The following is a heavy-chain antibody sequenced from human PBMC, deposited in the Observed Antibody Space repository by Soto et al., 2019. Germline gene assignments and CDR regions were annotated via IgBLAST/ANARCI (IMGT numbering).Heavy chain of an antibody. CDR2: VNPKSGNT. D-gene: IGHD2-2*02. CDR3: ARPYCDSTSCYTDWFDP. J-gene: IGHJ5*02. V-gene: IGHV1-8*01. Sequence: QVQLVQSGAEVKKPGASVKVSCKASGYSFSTYDINWVRQAAGQGLEWMGWVNPKSGNTDYAQRFRGRVTMTSNTSIGTAYMELSALTPEDTAVYYCARPYCDSTSCYTDWFDPWGQGTLVTVSS. CDR1: GYSFSTYD.